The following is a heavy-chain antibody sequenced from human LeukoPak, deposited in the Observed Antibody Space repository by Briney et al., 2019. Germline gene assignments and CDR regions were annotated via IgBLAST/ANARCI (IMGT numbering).Heavy chain of an antibody. V-gene: IGHV4-4*07. CDR3: ARLHQPAHEGAFDI. Sequence: SETLSLTCTVPGGSISKYYWSWIRQPADKGLEWIGRIHTSGTTHYNPSLKSRVTLSVDTSTNQFSLRLTSVTATDTAVYYCARLHQPAHEGAFDIWGRGTMVTVSS. J-gene: IGHJ3*02. CDR2: IHTSGTT. D-gene: IGHD1-14*01. CDR1: GGSISKYY.